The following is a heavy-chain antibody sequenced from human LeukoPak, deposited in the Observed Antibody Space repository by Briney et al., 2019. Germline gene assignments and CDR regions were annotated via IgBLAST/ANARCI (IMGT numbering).Heavy chain of an antibody. CDR2: IYYSGST. J-gene: IGHJ4*02. CDR1: GGSISSYY. CDR3: ARKGRGPNYFDY. Sequence: SETLSLTCTVSGGSISSYYWSWIRQPPGKGLEWIGYIYYSGSTNYNPSLKSRVTISVDTSKNQFSLKLSSVTAADTAVYYCARKGRGPNYFDYWGQGTLVTVSS. D-gene: IGHD2-15*01. V-gene: IGHV4-59*01.